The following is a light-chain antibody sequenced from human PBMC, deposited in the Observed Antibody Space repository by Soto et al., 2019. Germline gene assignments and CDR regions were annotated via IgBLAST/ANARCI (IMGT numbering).Light chain of an antibody. V-gene: IGKV3-20*01. CDR1: QSVSSSY. J-gene: IGKJ4*01. CDR2: GAS. Sequence: EIVLTQSPGTLSLSPGERATLSCRASQSVSSSYLAWYQQKPGQAPRLLIYGASSRATGIPDRLSGSGSGTDFTLTICRLEPGDFAVYYCQQYGSSPLTFGGGTKVDIK. CDR3: QQYGSSPLT.